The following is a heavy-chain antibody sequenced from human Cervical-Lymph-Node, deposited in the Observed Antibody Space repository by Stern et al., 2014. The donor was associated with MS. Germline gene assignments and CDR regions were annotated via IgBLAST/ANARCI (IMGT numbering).Heavy chain of an antibody. D-gene: IGHD5-18*01. Sequence: EMQLVESGGGLVQPGGSLRLSCAASGFTFSRYAMIWVRQAPGKGLEWVSLISGSGGSTDYTESVKGRFTISRDNSKNTLYLQMNSLRAEDTALYYCAKVSADLWLPGIFFDYWGQGTLVTVSS. J-gene: IGHJ4*02. CDR2: ISGSGGST. V-gene: IGHV3-23*04. CDR1: GFTFSRYA. CDR3: AKVSADLWLPGIFFDY.